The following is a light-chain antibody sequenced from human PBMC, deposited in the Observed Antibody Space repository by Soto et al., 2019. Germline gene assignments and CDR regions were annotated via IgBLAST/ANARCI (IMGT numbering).Light chain of an antibody. CDR2: DAS. V-gene: IGKV1-33*01. CDR1: QDISNY. CDR3: QQYDNLPIT. Sequence: DIQMTQSPSSLSPSVGDRVTITCQASQDISNYLNWYQQKPGKAPKLLIYDASNLETGVPSRFSGSGSGTDFTFTISSLQSEDIATYYCQQYDNLPITFGQGTRLEIK. J-gene: IGKJ5*01.